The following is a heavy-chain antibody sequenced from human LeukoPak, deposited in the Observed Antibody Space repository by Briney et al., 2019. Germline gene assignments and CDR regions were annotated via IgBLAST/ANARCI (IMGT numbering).Heavy chain of an antibody. CDR1: GGSISSHY. CDR2: IYYSGST. CDR3: ARGRGYYYDSSGYYDY. J-gene: IGHJ4*02. Sequence: SETLSLTCTVSGGSISSHYWSWIRQPPGKGLEWIGYIYYSGSTNYNPSLKSRVTISVDTSKNQFSLKLSSVTAADTAVYYCARGRGYYYDSSGYYDYWGQGTLVTVSS. V-gene: IGHV4-59*11. D-gene: IGHD3-22*01.